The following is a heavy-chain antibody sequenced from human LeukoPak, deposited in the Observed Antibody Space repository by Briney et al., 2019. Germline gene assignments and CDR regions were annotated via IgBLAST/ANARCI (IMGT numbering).Heavy chain of an antibody. CDR1: GFTFSSYA. Sequence: GGSLRLSCAASGFTFSSYAMSWVRQAPGKGLEWVSAISGSGGSTYYADSVKGRFTISRDNSKSTLYLQMNSLRAEDTAVYYCAKGVPGRDGYNYFDYWGQGTLVTVSS. CDR3: AKGVPGRDGYNYFDY. D-gene: IGHD5-24*01. V-gene: IGHV3-23*01. J-gene: IGHJ4*02. CDR2: ISGSGGST.